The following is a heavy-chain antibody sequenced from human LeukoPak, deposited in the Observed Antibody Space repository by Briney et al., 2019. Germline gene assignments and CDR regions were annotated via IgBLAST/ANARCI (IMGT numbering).Heavy chain of an antibody. J-gene: IGHJ4*02. CDR1: GGSISSGDYY. CDR3: ARAAGYSSGWSRKHFDY. Sequence: SQTPSLTCTVSGGSISSGDYYWSWIRQPPGKGLEWIGYIYYSGSTYYNPSLESRVIISVDTSKNQFSLKLSSVTAADTAVYYCARAAGYSSGWSRKHFDYWGQGTLVTVSS. V-gene: IGHV4-30-4*08. CDR2: IYYSGST. D-gene: IGHD6-19*01.